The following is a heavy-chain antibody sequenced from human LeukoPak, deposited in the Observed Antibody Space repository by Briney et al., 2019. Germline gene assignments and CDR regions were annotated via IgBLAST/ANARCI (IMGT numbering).Heavy chain of an antibody. V-gene: IGHV4-59*08. D-gene: IGHD3-22*01. J-gene: IGHJ3*02. CDR1: GGSISSYY. CDR3: ARHSDYYDSSYDAFDI. CDR2: IYYSGST. Sequence: PSETLSLTCTVSGGSISSYYWSWIRQPPGKGLEWIGYIYYSGSTNYNPSLKSRVTISVDTSKNQFSLKLSSVTAADTAVYYCARHSDYYDSSYDAFDIWGQGTMVTVSS.